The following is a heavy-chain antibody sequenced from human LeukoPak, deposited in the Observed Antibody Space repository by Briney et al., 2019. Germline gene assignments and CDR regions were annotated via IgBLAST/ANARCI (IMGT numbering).Heavy chain of an antibody. D-gene: IGHD6-19*01. CDR1: GGSISSSSYY. Sequence: PSETLSLTCTVSGGSISSSSYYWGWIRQPPGKGLEWIGSIFYSGSTYYNPSLKSRVSISVDTSKNQFSLKLNSVTAADTAVYYCARQTYTSGWYPYFQHWGQGTQVTVSS. J-gene: IGHJ1*01. CDR3: ARQTYTSGWYPYFQH. CDR2: IFYSGST. V-gene: IGHV4-39*01.